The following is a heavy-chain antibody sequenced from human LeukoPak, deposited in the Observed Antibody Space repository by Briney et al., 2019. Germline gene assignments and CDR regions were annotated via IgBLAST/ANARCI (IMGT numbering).Heavy chain of an antibody. V-gene: IGHV4-39*07. CDR2: INHSGST. CDR3: ARGPCIQLWLRAGYFDY. CDR1: GGSIRSRYYY. D-gene: IGHD5-18*01. J-gene: IGHJ4*02. Sequence: PSETLSLTCTVSGGSIRSRYYYWSWIRQPPGKGLEWIGEINHSGSTNYNPSLKSRVTISVDTSKKQFSLKLSSVTAADTAVYYCARGPCIQLWLRAGYFDYWGQGTLVSVSS.